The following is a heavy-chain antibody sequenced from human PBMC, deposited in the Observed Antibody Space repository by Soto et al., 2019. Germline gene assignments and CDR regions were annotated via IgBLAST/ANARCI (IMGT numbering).Heavy chain of an antibody. Sequence: SETLSLTCAVYGGSSSGYYWSWIRQPPGKGLEWIGEINHSGSTNYNPSLKSRVTISVDTSKNQFSLKLSSVTAADTAVYYCAGLGYCSGGSCPQDYYYMDVWGKGTTVTVSS. CDR1: GGSSSGYY. CDR3: AGLGYCSGGSCPQDYYYMDV. J-gene: IGHJ6*03. D-gene: IGHD2-15*01. CDR2: INHSGST. V-gene: IGHV4-34*01.